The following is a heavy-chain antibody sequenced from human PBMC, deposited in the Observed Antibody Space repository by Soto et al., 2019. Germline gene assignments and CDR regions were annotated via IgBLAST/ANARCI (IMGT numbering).Heavy chain of an antibody. CDR1: GFTFSSYS. V-gene: IGHV3-48*01. Sequence: EVQLVESGGGLVQPVGSLRLSCAASGFTFSSYSMNWVRQAPGKGLEWVSYISSSSSTIYYADSVKGRFTIARDNAKNSMYLQMNSLRAEDTAVYYCARLSPGIGVPAAMAWFDPWGQGTLVTVSS. CDR2: ISSSSSTI. CDR3: ARLSPGIGVPAAMAWFDP. D-gene: IGHD2-2*01. J-gene: IGHJ5*02.